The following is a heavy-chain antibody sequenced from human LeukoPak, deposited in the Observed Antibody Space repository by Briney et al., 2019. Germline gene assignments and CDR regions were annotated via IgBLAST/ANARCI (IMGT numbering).Heavy chain of an antibody. CDR3: ARGLSRLGYYDSRKYYFDY. CDR2: INHSGST. V-gene: IGHV4-34*01. Sequence: SETLSLTCAVYGGSFSGYYWSWIRQPPGKGLEWIGEINHSGSTNYNPSLKGRVTISVDTSKNQFSLKLSSVTAADTAVYYCARGLSRLGYYDSRKYYFDYWGQGTLVTVSS. J-gene: IGHJ4*02. CDR1: GGSFSGYY. D-gene: IGHD3-22*01.